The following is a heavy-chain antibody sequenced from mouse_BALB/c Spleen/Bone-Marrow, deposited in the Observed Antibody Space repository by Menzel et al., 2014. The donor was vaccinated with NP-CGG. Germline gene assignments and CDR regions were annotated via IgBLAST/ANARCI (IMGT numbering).Heavy chain of an antibody. CDR3: ARGYDYGFAY. Sequence: EVNVVESGGGLVQPGGSRKLSCAASGFTFSSFGMHWVRQAPEKGLEWVAYISSGSSTIYYADTVMGRFTISRDNPKNTLFLQMTSLRSEDTAMYYCARGYDYGFAYWGQGTLVTVSA. CDR2: ISSGSSTI. D-gene: IGHD2-4*01. CDR1: GFTFSSFG. J-gene: IGHJ3*01. V-gene: IGHV5-17*02.